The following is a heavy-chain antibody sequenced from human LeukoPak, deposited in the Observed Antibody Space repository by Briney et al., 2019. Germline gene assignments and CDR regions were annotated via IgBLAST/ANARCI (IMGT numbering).Heavy chain of an antibody. J-gene: IGHJ5*02. CDR2: IYSGGST. CDR1: GFSVTNIY. V-gene: IGHV3-53*01. D-gene: IGHD6-19*01. CDR3: AREVYSSGWYSGFHL. Sequence: GGSLRLSCAASGFSVTNIYISWVRQAPGEGLEWVSVIYSGGSTYYGESVKGRFTMSRDNSKNTLYLQMNSLRAEDTAVYYCAREVYSSGWYSGFHLWGQGTLVTVSS.